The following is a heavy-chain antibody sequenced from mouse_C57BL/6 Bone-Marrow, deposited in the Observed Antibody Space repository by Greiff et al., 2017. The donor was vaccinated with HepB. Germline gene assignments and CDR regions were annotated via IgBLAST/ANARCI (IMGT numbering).Heavy chain of an antibody. D-gene: IGHD4-1*01. CDR2: ISDGGSYT. V-gene: IGHV5-4*03. CDR3: ARGGLGRWYFDV. J-gene: IGHJ1*03. CDR1: GFTFSSYA. Sequence: EVKLVESGGGLVKPGGSLKLSCAASGFTFSSYAMSWVRQTPEKRLEWVATISDGGSYTYYPDNVKGRFTISRDNAKNNPYLQMSHLKSEDTAMYYCARGGLGRWYFDVWGTGTTVTVSS.